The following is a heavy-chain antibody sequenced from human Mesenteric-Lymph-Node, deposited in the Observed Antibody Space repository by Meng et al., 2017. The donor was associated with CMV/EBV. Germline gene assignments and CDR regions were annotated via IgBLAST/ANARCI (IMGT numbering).Heavy chain of an antibody. CDR3: ARESVVPAAIHDAFDI. CDR1: AFIFSDYY. CDR2: ISSSSSTI. J-gene: IGHJ3*02. V-gene: IGHV3-11*04. D-gene: IGHD2-2*01. Sequence: GESLKISCTGSAFIFSDYYIDWVRQAPGKGLEWVSYISSSSSTIYYADSVKGRFTISRDNAKNSLYLQMNSLRAEDTAVYYCARESVVPAAIHDAFDIWGQGTMVTVSS.